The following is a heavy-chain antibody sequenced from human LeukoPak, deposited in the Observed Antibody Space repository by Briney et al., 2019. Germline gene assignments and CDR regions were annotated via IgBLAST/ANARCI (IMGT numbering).Heavy chain of an antibody. CDR2: IYWNDYK. Sequence: SGPTLVNPTQTLTLTCTLSGFSLSTDGVGVGWIRQPPGKALEWLAFIYWNDYKYYSPSLKNRLTITKDTSNNHVVLTLTNMDPVDTATYYCAHRGYFGSGSYFDYWGQGTLVTVSS. CDR3: AHRGYFGSGSYFDY. CDR1: GFSLSTDGVG. V-gene: IGHV2-5*01. D-gene: IGHD3-10*01. J-gene: IGHJ4*02.